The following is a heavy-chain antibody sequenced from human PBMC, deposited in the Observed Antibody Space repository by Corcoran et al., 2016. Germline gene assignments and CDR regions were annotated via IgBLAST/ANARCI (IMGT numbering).Heavy chain of an antibody. CDR3: ARENSGYSYGAYYYGMDV. Sequence: QVQLVQSGAEVKKPGSSVKVSCKASGGTFSSYAISWVRQAPGQGLEWMGGIIPIFGTANYAQKFQGRVTITADESTSTAYMGLSSLRSEDTAVYYCARENSGYSYGAYYYGMDVWGQGTTVTVSS. CDR1: GGTFSSYA. D-gene: IGHD5-18*01. V-gene: IGHV1-69*01. CDR2: IIPIFGTA. J-gene: IGHJ6*02.